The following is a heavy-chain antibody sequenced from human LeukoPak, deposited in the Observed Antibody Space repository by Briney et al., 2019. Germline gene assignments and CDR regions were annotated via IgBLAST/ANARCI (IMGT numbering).Heavy chain of an antibody. D-gene: IGHD3-10*01. CDR1: GFTFDDYA. Sequence: GGSLRRSCAASGFTFDDYAMHWVRQAPGKGLEWVSLISGDGGSTYYADSVKGRFTISRDNSKNSLYLQMSSLRTEDTALYYCAKDHRTYYYGSGSLHYWGQGTLVTVSS. CDR2: ISGDGGST. V-gene: IGHV3-43*02. CDR3: AKDHRTYYYGSGSLHY. J-gene: IGHJ4*02.